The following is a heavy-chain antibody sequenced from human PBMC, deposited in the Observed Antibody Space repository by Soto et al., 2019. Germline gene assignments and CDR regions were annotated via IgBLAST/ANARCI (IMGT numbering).Heavy chain of an antibody. CDR3: ARDQWESSSSYHYYYGMDV. J-gene: IGHJ6*02. Sequence: SQTLSLTCAISGDSASSNSAAWNWIRQSPSRGLEWLGRTYYRSKWYNDYAVSVKSRITINPDTSKNQFSLQLNSVTPEDTAVYYCARDQWESSSSYHYYYGMDVWGQGTTVTVSS. V-gene: IGHV6-1*01. CDR2: TYYRSKWYN. CDR1: GDSASSNSAA. D-gene: IGHD6-6*01.